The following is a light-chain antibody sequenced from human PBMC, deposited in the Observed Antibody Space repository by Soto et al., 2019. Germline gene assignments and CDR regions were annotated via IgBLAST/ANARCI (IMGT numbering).Light chain of an antibody. V-gene: IGLV4-69*01. J-gene: IGLJ2*01. CDR1: SGHSSYA. CDR2: LNSDGSH. Sequence: QPVLTQSPSASASLGASVKLTCTLRSGHSSYAIAWHQQQPEKGPRYLMKLNSDGSHSKGDGIPDRFSGSSSGAERYLTISSLQSEDESDYYCQTWGTGNVVFGGGTKLTVL. CDR3: QTWGTGNVV.